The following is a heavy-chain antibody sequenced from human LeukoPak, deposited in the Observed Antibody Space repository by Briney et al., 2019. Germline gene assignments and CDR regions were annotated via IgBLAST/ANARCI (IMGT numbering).Heavy chain of an antibody. CDR2: IYYSGST. CDR3: ARSKLEPTTVDY. CDR1: GGSISSYC. Sequence: SETLSLTCTVSGGSISSYCWSWIRQPPGKGLEWIGYIYYSGSTNYNPSLKSRVTISLDTSKNQLSLKLSSVTAADTAVYYCARSKLEPTTVDYWGQGTLVTVSS. J-gene: IGHJ4*02. D-gene: IGHD1-1*01. V-gene: IGHV4-59*01.